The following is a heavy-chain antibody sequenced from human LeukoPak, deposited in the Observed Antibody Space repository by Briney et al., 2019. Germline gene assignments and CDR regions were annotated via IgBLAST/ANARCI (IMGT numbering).Heavy chain of an antibody. J-gene: IGHJ5*01. D-gene: IGHD3-10*01. CDR1: GISLSPGGVG. CDR3: AHSGVAGDWFGY. Sequence: SGPTLVKPTQTLTLTCTLSGISLSPGGVGVAWIRQPPGKALEWLALIYWNDDKRYSPSLRSRLTITKDTSKNQVVLTVTNMDPVDTATYYCAHSGVAGDWFGYWGQGTLVTVSS. CDR2: IYWNDDK. V-gene: IGHV2-5*01.